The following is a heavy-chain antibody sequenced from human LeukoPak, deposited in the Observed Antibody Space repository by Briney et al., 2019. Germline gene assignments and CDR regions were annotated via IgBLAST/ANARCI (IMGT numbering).Heavy chain of an antibody. V-gene: IGHV4-34*01. CDR1: GGSIRSYY. Sequence: PSETLSLTCSVSGGSIRSYYWSWIRQPPGKGLEWIGEINHSGSTNYNPSLKSRVTISVDTSKNQFSLKLSSVTAADTAVYYCAKGLYYYYDINDAFDIWGQGTMVTVSS. CDR2: INHSGST. CDR3: AKGLYYYYDINDAFDI. D-gene: IGHD3-22*01. J-gene: IGHJ3*02.